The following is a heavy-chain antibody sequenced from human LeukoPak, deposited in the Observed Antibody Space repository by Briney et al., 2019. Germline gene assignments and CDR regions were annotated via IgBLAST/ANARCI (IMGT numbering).Heavy chain of an antibody. J-gene: IGHJ6*02. CDR2: ISAYNGNT. D-gene: IGHD4-17*01. CDR3: ARDKPDYGDYSNYYYYGMDV. V-gene: IGHV1-18*01. CDR1: GYTFTSYG. Sequence: GASVKVSCKASGYTFTSYGISWVRQAPGQGLEWMGWISAYNGNTNYAQKLQGRVTMTTDTSTSTAYMELRSLRSDDTAVYYCARDKPDYGDYSNYYYYGMDVWGQGTTVTVSS.